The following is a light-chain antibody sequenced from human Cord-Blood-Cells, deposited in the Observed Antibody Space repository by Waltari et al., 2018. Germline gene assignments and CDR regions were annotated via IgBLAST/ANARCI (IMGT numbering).Light chain of an antibody. CDR1: SSAVRGYHH. Sequence: HSPLTQPPSAPASPAQSLTIPCPGTSSAVRGYHHPSWYHQHPGKAPKLMIYEVSKRPSGVPDRFSGSKSGNTASLTVSGLQAEDEADYYCSSYAGSNNYVFGTGTKVTVL. V-gene: IGLV2-8*01. J-gene: IGLJ1*01. CDR2: EVS. CDR3: SSYAGSNNYV.